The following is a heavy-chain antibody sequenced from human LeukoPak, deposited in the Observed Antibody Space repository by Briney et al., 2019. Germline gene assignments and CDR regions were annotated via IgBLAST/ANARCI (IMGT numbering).Heavy chain of an antibody. D-gene: IGHD3-10*02. CDR1: GFAFSSYW. J-gene: IGHJ4*02. V-gene: IGHV3-74*01. CDR2: INEAGSAT. Sequence: PGGSLRLSCAASGFAFSSYWMHWVRQVPGKGLAWVSRINEAGSATSDADSVKGRFTISRDYAKNALYLQMNSLRAEDTAVYYCVRDMFGGRDYWGQGTLVTVSS. CDR3: VRDMFGGRDY.